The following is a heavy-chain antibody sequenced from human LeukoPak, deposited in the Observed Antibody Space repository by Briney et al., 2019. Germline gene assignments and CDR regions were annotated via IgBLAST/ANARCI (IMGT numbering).Heavy chain of an antibody. J-gene: IGHJ3*02. Sequence: PSETLSLTCAVYGGSFSGYYWSWIRQPPGKGLEWIGEINHSGSTNYNPSLKSRVTISVDTSKNQFSLKLSSVTAADTAVYYCARRSNIVVVPAAPLGAFDIWGQGTMVTVSS. CDR3: ARRSNIVVVPAAPLGAFDI. D-gene: IGHD2-2*01. V-gene: IGHV4-34*01. CDR1: GGSFSGYY. CDR2: INHSGST.